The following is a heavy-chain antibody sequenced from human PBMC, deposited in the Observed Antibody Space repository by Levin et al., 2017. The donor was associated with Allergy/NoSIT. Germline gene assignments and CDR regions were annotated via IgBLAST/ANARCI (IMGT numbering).Heavy chain of an antibody. CDR3: ARGIPAAIGAKSWFDP. CDR2: INRGGGT. V-gene: IGHV4-34*01. Sequence: SETLSLTCGVYGGSFSGYSWSWIRQPPGKGLEWIGEINRGGGTNYNPSLKTRVTISVDTSKNQFSLKLSSVTAADTAVYYCARGIPAAIGAKSWFDPWGQGTLVTVSS. CDR1: GGSFSGYS. J-gene: IGHJ5*02. D-gene: IGHD2-2*02.